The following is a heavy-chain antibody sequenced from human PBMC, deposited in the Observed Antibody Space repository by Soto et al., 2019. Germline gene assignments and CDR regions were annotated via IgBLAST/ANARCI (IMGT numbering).Heavy chain of an antibody. CDR3: ARDGLGRYSYGYGWFDP. CDR1: GGSISSYY. J-gene: IGHJ5*02. CDR2: MYYSGST. Sequence: PSETLSLTCTVSGGSISSYYWNWIRQAPGKGLEWIGYMYYSGSTKYNPSLKSRVTISVDMSKNQFSLKLSSVTAADTAVYYCARDGLGRYSYGYGWFDPWGQGTLVTVSS. V-gene: IGHV4-59*01. D-gene: IGHD5-18*01.